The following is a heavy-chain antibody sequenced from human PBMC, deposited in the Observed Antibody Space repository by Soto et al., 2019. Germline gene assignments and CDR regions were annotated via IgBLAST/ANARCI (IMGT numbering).Heavy chain of an antibody. Sequence: KASETLSLTCTVSGGSVTSGNYYCWIRRSPGKGLEWIGYIYHSGSSNYNPSLKSRVSISIDPSKCQFSLELRSVTAADTAVYYCATLSSFDSSSFYATSWGQGTLVTVSS. D-gene: IGHD3-22*01. CDR3: ATLSSFDSSSFYATS. V-gene: IGHV4-61*01. J-gene: IGHJ5*02. CDR2: IYHSGSS. CDR1: GGSVTSGNYY.